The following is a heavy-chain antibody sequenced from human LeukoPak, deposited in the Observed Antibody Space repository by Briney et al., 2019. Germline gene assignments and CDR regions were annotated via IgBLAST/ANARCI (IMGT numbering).Heavy chain of an antibody. V-gene: IGHV1-24*01. CDR1: GYTLTELS. Sequence: ASVKVSCKVSGYTLTELSMHWVRQAPGKGLEWTGGFDPEDGETIYAQKFQGRVTMTEDTSTDTAYMELSSLRSEDTAVYYCATGPPRYCSGGSCAFDYWGQGTLVTVSS. CDR3: ATGPPRYCSGGSCAFDY. D-gene: IGHD2-15*01. CDR2: FDPEDGET. J-gene: IGHJ4*02.